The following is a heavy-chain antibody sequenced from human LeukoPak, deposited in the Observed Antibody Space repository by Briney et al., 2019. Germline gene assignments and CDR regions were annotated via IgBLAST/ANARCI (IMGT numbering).Heavy chain of an antibody. V-gene: IGHV4-61*02. CDR3: ASTDDGRYYDSSGYLVGY. CDR2: IYTSGST. Sequence: PSETLSLTCTVSGGSISSGRYYWSWIRQPAGKGLEWIARIYTSGSTNYNPSLKSRVTISVDTSKNQFSLKLRYVTAADTAVYSCASTDDGRYYDSSGYLVGYWGQGTLVTVSS. D-gene: IGHD3-22*01. J-gene: IGHJ4*02. CDR1: GGSISSGRYY.